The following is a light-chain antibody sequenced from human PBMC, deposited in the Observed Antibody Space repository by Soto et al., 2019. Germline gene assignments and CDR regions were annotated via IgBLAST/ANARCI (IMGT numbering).Light chain of an antibody. CDR1: PGISSW. CDR2: DAS. J-gene: IGKJ1*01. V-gene: IGKV1-5*01. CDR3: QQYDSYSLT. Sequence: DIQMTQSPSTLSASIGDRVTITCRASPGISSWVAWYQQKPGKAPKLLIYDASKLESGVPSRFSGSGSGTEFSLDISSLQTADFATDFCQQYDSYSLTFGQATKVVIK.